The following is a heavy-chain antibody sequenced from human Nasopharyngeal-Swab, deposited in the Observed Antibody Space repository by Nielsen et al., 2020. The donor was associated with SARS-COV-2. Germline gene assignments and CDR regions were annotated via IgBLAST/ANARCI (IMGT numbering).Heavy chain of an antibody. V-gene: IGHV3-73*01. CDR2: IRSEGNTYAT. D-gene: IGHD2-15*01. Sequence: GGSLSLSCAASGFTFSDSAIHWVRQASGKGLEWVGRIRSEGNTYATAYAASVKGRFIIFRDDPTNTAYLQMNSLKTEDTAVYYCTRCGGGCYSGRDYWGQGTLVTVSS. J-gene: IGHJ4*02. CDR3: TRCGGGCYSGRDY. CDR1: GFTFSDSA.